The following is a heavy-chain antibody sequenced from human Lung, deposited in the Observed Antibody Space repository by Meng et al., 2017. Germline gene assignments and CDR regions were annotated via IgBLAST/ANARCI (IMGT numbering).Heavy chain of an antibody. CDR1: GGSFSDYY. J-gene: IGHJ4*02. CDR2: INHSGST. D-gene: IGHD4-11*01. Sequence: QVKLRQWGAGLLEPSETLSLPCVVSGGSFSDYYWSWIRQPPGKGLEWIGEINHSGSTNYNPSLESRATISVDTSQNNLSLKLSSVTAADSAVYYCARGPTTMAHDFDYWGQGTLVTVSS. CDR3: ARGPTTMAHDFDY. V-gene: IGHV4-34*01.